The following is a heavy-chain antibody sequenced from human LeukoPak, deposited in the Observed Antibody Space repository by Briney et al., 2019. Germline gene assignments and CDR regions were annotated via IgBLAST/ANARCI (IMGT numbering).Heavy chain of an antibody. CDR3: ARLHGSGSLGFDY. D-gene: IGHD3-10*01. Sequence: GGSLRLSCAASGFTFSSYSMNWVRQAPGKGLEWVSYISSSGSTIYYADSVKGRFTISRDNAKNSLYLQMNSLRAEDTAVYYCARLHGSGSLGFDYWGQGTLVTVSS. J-gene: IGHJ4*02. CDR1: GFTFSSYS. V-gene: IGHV3-48*04. CDR2: ISSSGSTI.